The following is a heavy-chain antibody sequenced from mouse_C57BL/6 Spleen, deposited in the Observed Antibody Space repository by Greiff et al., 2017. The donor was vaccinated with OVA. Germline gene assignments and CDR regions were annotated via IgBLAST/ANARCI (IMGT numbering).Heavy chain of an antibody. CDR2: INPSNGGT. D-gene: IGHD1-1*01. Sequence: QVQLQQPGTELVKPGASVKLSCTASGYTFTSYWMHWVQQRPGQGLEWIGNINPSNGGTNYNEKFKSKATLTVDKSSSTAYMQLSSLTSEDSAVYYCARPTYYYGSSLSWFAYWGQGTLVTVSA. CDR1: GYTFTSYW. CDR3: ARPTYYYGSSLSWFAY. V-gene: IGHV1-53*01. J-gene: IGHJ3*01.